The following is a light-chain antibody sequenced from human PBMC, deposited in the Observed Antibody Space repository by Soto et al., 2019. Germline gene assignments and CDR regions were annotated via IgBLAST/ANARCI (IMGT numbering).Light chain of an antibody. CDR1: SSNIGSNV. V-gene: IGLV1-44*01. CDR2: SNN. Sequence: QSVLTQPPSASGTPGQRVTISCSGSSSNIGSNVVNWFQQLPGTAPKLRIYSNNQRPSGVPDRFSGYKSGTSASLAISGVQSEDEADYYCATWDDSLNGYVFGTGTKVTVL. CDR3: ATWDDSLNGYV. J-gene: IGLJ1*01.